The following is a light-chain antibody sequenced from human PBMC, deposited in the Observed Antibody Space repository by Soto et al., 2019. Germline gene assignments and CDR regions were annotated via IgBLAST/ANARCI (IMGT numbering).Light chain of an antibody. CDR2: GAS. J-gene: IGKJ1*01. Sequence: DVVMTQSPLSLPVTLGQPASISCRSSQSLVYSDGNTYLNWFQQKPGQAPRLLIHGASNRATGIPDRFSGSGSGTDFTLTISNLEPEDFAVYYCQQHSHWPPWTFGQGTKVDIK. CDR1: QSLVYSDGNTY. CDR3: QQHSHWPPWT. V-gene: IGKV2-30*01.